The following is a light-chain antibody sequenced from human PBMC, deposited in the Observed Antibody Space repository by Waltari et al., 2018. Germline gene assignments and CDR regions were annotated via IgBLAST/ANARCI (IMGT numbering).Light chain of an antibody. CDR2: EVS. CDR1: SSDVGAYNY. J-gene: IGLJ2*01. V-gene: IGLV2-8*01. Sequence: QSALTQPPSASGSPGQSVAISCTGTSSDVGAYNYVSWSQQHPGKAPKLLIYEVSKRPSGVPDRFSGSKSGTTASLTVSGLQAEDEADYYCSSYAGSTAVFGGGTKLSVL. CDR3: SSYAGSTAV.